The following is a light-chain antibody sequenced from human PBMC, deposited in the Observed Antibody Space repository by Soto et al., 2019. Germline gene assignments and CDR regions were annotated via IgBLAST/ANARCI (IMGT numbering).Light chain of an antibody. V-gene: IGLV1-47*01. J-gene: IGLJ2*01. Sequence: QYVLTQPPSASGTPGQRVSISCSGSSSNIGSDYVYWYKQLPGTAPKLLIYRNDQRPSGVPDRFSGSKSGTSASLAISGLRSEDEADYYCATWDDSLSGPVFGGGTQLTVL. CDR2: RND. CDR1: SSNIGSDY. CDR3: ATWDDSLSGPV.